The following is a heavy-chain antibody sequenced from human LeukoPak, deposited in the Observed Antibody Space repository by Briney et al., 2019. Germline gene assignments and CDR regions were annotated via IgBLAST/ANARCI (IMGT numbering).Heavy chain of an antibody. CDR2: IYPGDSDT. J-gene: IGHJ5*02. V-gene: IGHV5-51*01. CDR3: ARRVVGATSENRFDP. CDR1: GYSFTSYW. Sequence: PGESLKISCKGSGYSFTSYWIGWVRQMPGKGLEWMGIIYPGDSDTRYSPSFQGQVTISADKSISTAYLQWSSLKASDTAMYYCARRVVGATSENRFDPWGQGTLVTVSS. D-gene: IGHD1-26*01.